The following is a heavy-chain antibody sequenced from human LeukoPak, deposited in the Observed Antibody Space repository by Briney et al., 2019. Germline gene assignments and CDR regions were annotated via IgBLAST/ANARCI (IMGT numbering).Heavy chain of an antibody. J-gene: IGHJ5*02. CDR1: GFTFSSYS. V-gene: IGHV3-21*01. CDR3: ARGYYGSGSWGHWFDP. D-gene: IGHD3-10*01. Sequence: GGSLRLSCAASGFTFSSYSMNWVRQAPGKGLEWVSSITSSSSYIYCADSVKGRFTISRDNAKNSLYLQMNSLRAEDTAVYYCARGYYGSGSWGHWFDPWGQGTLVTVSS. CDR2: ITSSSSYI.